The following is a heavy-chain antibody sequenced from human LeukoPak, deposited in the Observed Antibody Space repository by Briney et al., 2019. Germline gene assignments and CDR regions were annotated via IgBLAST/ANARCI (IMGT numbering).Heavy chain of an antibody. CDR1: GFTFSGYG. D-gene: IGHD1-1*01. J-gene: IGHJ6*04. CDR3: ARDLGPYDPDYYGMDV. V-gene: IGHV3-33*01. Sequence: PGGSLRLSCAASGFTFSGYGMHWVRQAPGKGLEWVAVIWYDGSFKYYADSVKGRFTISRDNSNNTLYLQMNSLRAEDTAVYYCARDLGPYDPDYYGMDVWGKGTTVTVSS. CDR2: IWYDGSFK.